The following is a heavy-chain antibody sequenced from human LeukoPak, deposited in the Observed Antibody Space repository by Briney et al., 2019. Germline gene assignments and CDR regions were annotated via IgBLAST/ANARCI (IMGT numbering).Heavy chain of an antibody. CDR1: GGSINSYY. CDR3: ARYLTRAYSFDP. J-gene: IGHJ5*02. V-gene: IGHV4-59*01. Sequence: TSETLSLTCTVSGGSINSYYWGWIRQPPGKGLEWIGYIYYSGSTNYNPSLKSRVTISVDTSKNQFSLKLSSVTAADTALYYCARYLTRAYSFDPWGQGTLVTVSS. CDR2: IYYSGST.